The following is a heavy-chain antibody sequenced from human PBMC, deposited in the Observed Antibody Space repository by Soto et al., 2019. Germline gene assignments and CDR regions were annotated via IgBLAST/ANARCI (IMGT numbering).Heavy chain of an antibody. J-gene: IGHJ6*02. CDR2: IYYSGST. V-gene: IGHV4-59*01. CDR3: ARVPTSSDKSINYDFWSGYYSNYYYYGMDV. Sequence: PSETLSLTCTVSGGSISSYYWSWIRQPPGKGLEWIGYIYYSGSTNYNPSLKSRVTISVDTSKNQFSLKLSSVTAADTAVYYCARVPTSSDKSINYDFWSGYYSNYYYYGMDVWGQGTTVTVSS. D-gene: IGHD3-3*01. CDR1: GGSISSYY.